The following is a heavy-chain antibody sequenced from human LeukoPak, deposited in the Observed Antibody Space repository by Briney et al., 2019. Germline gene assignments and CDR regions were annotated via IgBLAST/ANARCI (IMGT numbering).Heavy chain of an antibody. CDR2: IIPILGIA. CDR1: GGTFSSYA. Sequence: GASVKVSCKASGGTFSSYAISWVRQAPGQGLEWMGRIIPILGIANYAQKFQGRVTITADKSTSTAYMELSSLRSEDTAVYYCARDTTLFDSSGYYAFDYWGQGTLVTVSS. D-gene: IGHD3-22*01. V-gene: IGHV1-69*04. J-gene: IGHJ4*02. CDR3: ARDTTLFDSSGYYAFDY.